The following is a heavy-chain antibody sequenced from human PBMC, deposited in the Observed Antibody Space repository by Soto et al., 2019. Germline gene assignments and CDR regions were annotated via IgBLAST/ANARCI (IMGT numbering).Heavy chain of an antibody. CDR1: GGSISSGGYY. V-gene: IGHV4-31*03. Sequence: QVQLQESGPGLVKPSQTLSLTCTVSGGSISSGGYYWSWIRQYPGKGLEWIGYIYYSGTTFYNPSLKSRVTTSVDTSKNQFSLTLSSVTAADTAVYFCARGYYYGSGTIILDYWGQGTLVTVSS. D-gene: IGHD3-10*01. J-gene: IGHJ4*02. CDR3: ARGYYYGSGTIILDY. CDR2: IYYSGTT.